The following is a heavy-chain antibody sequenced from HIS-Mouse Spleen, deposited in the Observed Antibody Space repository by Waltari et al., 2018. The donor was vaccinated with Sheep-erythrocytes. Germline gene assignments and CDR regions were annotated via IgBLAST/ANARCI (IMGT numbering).Heavy chain of an antibody. J-gene: IGHJ4*02. CDR2: ISSSSSYI. D-gene: IGHD1-26*01. CDR1: VFTFRRYT. CDR3: ARVASGATFDY. Sequence: EVQLVESGGGLVKPGGSLRLSCAAAVFTFRRYTRTWVRQAPGKGLEWVSSISSSSSYIYYADSVKGRFTISRDNAKNSLYLQMNSLRAEDTAVYYCARVASGATFDYWGQGTLVTVSS. V-gene: IGHV3-21*01.